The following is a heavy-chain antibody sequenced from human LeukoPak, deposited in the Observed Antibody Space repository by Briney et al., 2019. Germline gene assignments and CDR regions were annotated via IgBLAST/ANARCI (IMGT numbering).Heavy chain of an antibody. CDR3: ARAIKQWLINYYYYMDV. V-gene: IGHV1-18*01. D-gene: IGHD6-19*01. CDR2: ISAYNGNT. J-gene: IGHJ6*03. CDR1: GYTFTSYG. Sequence: GASVEVSCKASGYTFTSYGISWVRQAPGQGLEWMGWISAYNGNTNYAQKLQGRVTMTTDTSTSTAYMELRSLRSDDTAVYYCARAIKQWLINYYYYMDVWGKGTTVTVSS.